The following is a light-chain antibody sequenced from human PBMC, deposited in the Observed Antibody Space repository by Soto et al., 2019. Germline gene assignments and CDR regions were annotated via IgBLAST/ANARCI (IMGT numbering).Light chain of an antibody. Sequence: QSVLTQPASVSGSPGQSIAISCTGTSSDVGAYNYVSWYQQPPGKAPKLMIYDVSNRPSGVSDRFSGSKSGNTASLTISGLQTEDEADYYCKSYTTISTYVFGTGTKVTVL. J-gene: IGLJ1*01. CDR3: KSYTTISTYV. CDR1: SSDVGAYNY. V-gene: IGLV2-14*01. CDR2: DVS.